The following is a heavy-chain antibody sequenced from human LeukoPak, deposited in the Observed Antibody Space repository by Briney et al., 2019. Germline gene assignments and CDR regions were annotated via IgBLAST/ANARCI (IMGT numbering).Heavy chain of an antibody. J-gene: IGHJ5*02. CDR1: GGSISSSSYY. V-gene: IGHV4-39*07. D-gene: IGHD3-10*01. CDR2: INHSGST. CDR3: ARGRIVRITMVRSNWFDP. Sequence: SETLSLTCTVSGGSISSSSYYWGWIRQPPGKGLEWIGEINHSGSTNYNPSLKSRVTISVDTSKNQFSLKLSSVTAADTAVYYCARGRIVRITMVRSNWFDPWGQGTLVTVSS.